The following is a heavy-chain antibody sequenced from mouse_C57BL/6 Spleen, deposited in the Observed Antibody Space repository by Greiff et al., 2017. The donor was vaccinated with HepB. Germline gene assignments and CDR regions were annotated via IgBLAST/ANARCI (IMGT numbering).Heavy chain of an antibody. CDR1: GFTFSDYG. V-gene: IGHV5-17*01. Sequence: EVHLVESGGGLVKPGGSLKLSCAASGFTFSDYGMDWVRQAPEKGLEWVAYISSGSSTIYYADTVKGRFTIARDNAKNTLFLQMTSLRSEDTAMYYCARRSSSYGFAYWGQGTLVTVSA. CDR3: ARRSSSYGFAY. D-gene: IGHD1-1*01. CDR2: ISSGSSTI. J-gene: IGHJ3*01.